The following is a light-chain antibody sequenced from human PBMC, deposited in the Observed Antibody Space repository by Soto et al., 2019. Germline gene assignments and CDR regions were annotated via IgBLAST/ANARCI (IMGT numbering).Light chain of an antibody. CDR1: SSDVGGYNY. CDR3: SSYTSSSTPYV. V-gene: IGLV2-14*01. CDR2: EVS. Sequence: QSVLTQPASVSGSPGQSITISCTGTSSDVGGYNYVSWYQQHPGKAPKLMIYEVSNRPSGVSNRFSGSKSGNTASLTISVLQAEDAADYYCSSYTSSSTPYVFGTGTKLTVL. J-gene: IGLJ1*01.